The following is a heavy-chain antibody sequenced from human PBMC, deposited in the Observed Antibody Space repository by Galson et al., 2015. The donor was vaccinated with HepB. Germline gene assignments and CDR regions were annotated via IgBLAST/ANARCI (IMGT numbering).Heavy chain of an antibody. J-gene: IGHJ4*02. CDR2: IIPIFGTA. CDR1: GGTFSSYG. Sequence: SVKVSCKASGGTFSSYGISWVRQAPGQGLEWMGGIIPIFGTANYARKFQGRVTITADASTAYMELSSLRSEDTAVYYCARGWELLRGYFDYWGQGTLVTVSS. V-gene: IGHV1-69*13. CDR3: ARGWELLRGYFDY. D-gene: IGHD1-26*01.